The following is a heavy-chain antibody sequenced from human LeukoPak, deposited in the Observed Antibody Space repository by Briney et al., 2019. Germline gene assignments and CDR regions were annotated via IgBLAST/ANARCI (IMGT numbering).Heavy chain of an antibody. V-gene: IGHV1-2*02. Sequence: DSVKVSCKASGYTFTGYYIHWVRQAPGQGFEWMGWINTDNGDTNYAQKFQGRATMTRDTSISTAYMELTRLKSDDTAVYYCARESPDIVVVVTAALRRSWFDPWGQGTLVTVSS. CDR2: INTDNGDT. D-gene: IGHD2-15*01. CDR1: GYTFTGYY. CDR3: ARESPDIVVVVTAALRRSWFDP. J-gene: IGHJ5*02.